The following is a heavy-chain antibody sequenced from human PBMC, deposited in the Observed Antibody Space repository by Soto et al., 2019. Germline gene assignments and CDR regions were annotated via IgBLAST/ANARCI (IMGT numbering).Heavy chain of an antibody. CDR3: ARHNYGSGSTYFDY. CDR2: IYYSGST. CDR1: GGSISSGGYS. J-gene: IGHJ4*02. Sequence: SETLSLTCAVSGGSISSGGYSWSWIRQPPGKGLEWIGYIYYSGSTNYNPSLKSRVTISVDTSKNQFSLKLNSMTAAGTAVYYCARHNYGSGSTYFDYWGQGTLVTVSS. D-gene: IGHD3-10*01. V-gene: IGHV4-61*08.